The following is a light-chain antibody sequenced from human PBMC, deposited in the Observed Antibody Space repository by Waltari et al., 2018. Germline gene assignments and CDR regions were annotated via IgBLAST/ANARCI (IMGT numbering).Light chain of an antibody. V-gene: IGKV1-39*01. CDR3: QQSYSTPRT. J-gene: IGKJ1*01. CDR2: AAS. Sequence: DIQMTQSPSSLSASVGSSVTITCRASQSISSHLNWYQQKPGKAPKLLIYAASSLQSGVPSRFSGSGSGTDFTLTISSLQPEDFATYYCQQSYSTPRTFGQGTKVEIK. CDR1: QSISSH.